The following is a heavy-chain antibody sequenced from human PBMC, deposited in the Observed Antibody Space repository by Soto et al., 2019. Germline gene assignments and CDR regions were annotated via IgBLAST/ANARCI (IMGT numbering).Heavy chain of an antibody. CDR2: IYYSGTT. D-gene: IGHD2-2*01. J-gene: IGHJ5*02. CDR3: ARALWGPAGHINWFDP. V-gene: IGHV4-39*07. CDR1: GDSITSNSYF. Sequence: TSETLSLTCTVSGDSITSNSYFWAWIRQPPGKGLEWIGSIYYSGTTYYNPSLKSRVTISVDRSKNQFSLKLTSVTAADTAVYYCARALWGPAGHINWFDPWGQGTLVTVS.